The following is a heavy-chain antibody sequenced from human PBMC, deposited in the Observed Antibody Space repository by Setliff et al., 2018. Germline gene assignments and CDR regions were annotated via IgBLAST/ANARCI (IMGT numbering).Heavy chain of an antibody. V-gene: IGHV3-21*01. Sequence: PGGSLRLSCEASGFTFSDNGMAWVRQSPGMGLEWVASISSSSTKIFYAERFKDRLTITADTSTDTSYMEMSSLRVEDTAMYFCARGRPTYYDSFTFYRRLDYWGRGTLVTVSS. CDR1: GFTFSDNG. CDR3: ARGRPTYYDSFTFYRRLDY. J-gene: IGHJ4*02. D-gene: IGHD3-22*01. CDR2: ISSSSTKI.